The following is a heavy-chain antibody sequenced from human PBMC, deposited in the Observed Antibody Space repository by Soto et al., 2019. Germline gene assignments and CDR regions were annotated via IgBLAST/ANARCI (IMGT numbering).Heavy chain of an antibody. V-gene: IGHV3-74*03. Sequence: GGSRRLSCAASGFTVSNYLMHWVRQAPGKGLVWVSRINIDGSGTTYADSVKGRFTISRDNAKNTVFLEMKNLRAEDTAVYYCARDSYAPHVWGQGTTVTVSS. CDR3: ARDSYAPHV. CDR2: INIDGSGT. D-gene: IGHD4-17*01. CDR1: GFTVSNYL. J-gene: IGHJ6*02.